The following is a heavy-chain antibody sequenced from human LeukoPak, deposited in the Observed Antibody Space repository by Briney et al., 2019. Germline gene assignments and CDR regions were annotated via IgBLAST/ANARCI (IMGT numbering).Heavy chain of an antibody. CDR2: ISTYNGNT. CDR1: GYTFNSYG. V-gene: IGHV1-18*04. D-gene: IGHD3-9*01. J-gene: IGHJ4*02. CDR3: ARVAGLRYFDWVDY. Sequence: ASVKVSCKASGYTFNSYGFSWVRQAPGHGLEWMGWISTYNGNTNYAQKLQGRVTMTTDTSTSTAYMELRSLRSDDTAVYYCARVAGLRYFDWVDYWGQGTPVTVSS.